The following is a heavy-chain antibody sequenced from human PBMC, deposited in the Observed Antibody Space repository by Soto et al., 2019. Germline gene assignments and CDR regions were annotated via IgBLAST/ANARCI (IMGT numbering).Heavy chain of an antibody. D-gene: IGHD5-12*01. Sequence: PSETMSLTCTVSGDSINAYSGSWVRQHPGKGLEWIGNIHYNGNTKYNPSLKSRVTMSVDTSKNQFSLKLISVTAADTAKYFCAREGNLGRWLQPLDFWGQGTLVTVS. CDR1: GDSINAYS. V-gene: IGHV4-59*01. J-gene: IGHJ4*02. CDR2: IHYNGNT. CDR3: AREGNLGRWLQPLDF.